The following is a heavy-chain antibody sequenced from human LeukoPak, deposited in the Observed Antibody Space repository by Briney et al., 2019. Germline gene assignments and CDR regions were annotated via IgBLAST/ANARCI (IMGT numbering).Heavy chain of an antibody. J-gene: IGHJ6*02. D-gene: IGHD6-6*01. V-gene: IGHV3-23*01. CDR3: ANTPRPGSSSGDYYYYYGMDV. Sequence: GGSLRLSCAASGFTFGSYAMSWVRQAPGKGLEWVSAISGSGGSTYYADSVKGRFTISRDNYKNTLYLQMNSLRAEDTAVYYCANTPRPGSSSGDYYYYYGMDVWGQGTTVTVSS. CDR1: GFTFGSYA. CDR2: ISGSGGST.